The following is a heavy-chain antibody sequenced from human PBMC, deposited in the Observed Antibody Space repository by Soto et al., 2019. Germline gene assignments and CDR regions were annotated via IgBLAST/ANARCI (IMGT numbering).Heavy chain of an antibody. D-gene: IGHD2-2*01. CDR1: GYTFTSYY. Sequence: ASVKVSCKASGYTFTSYYMHWVRQAPGQGLEWMGIINPSGGSTSYAQKFQGRVTMTRDTSTSTVYMELSSLRSEDTAVYYCARDRGICSSTSCYYYYSYGMDVWGQGTTVTVSS. CDR3: ARDRGICSSTSCYYYYSYGMDV. CDR2: INPSGGST. V-gene: IGHV1-46*01. J-gene: IGHJ6*02.